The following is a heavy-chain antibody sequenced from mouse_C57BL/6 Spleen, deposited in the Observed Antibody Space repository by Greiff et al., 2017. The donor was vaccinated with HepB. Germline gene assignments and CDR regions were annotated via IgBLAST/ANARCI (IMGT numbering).Heavy chain of an antibody. Sequence: EVKLQQSGPELVKPGASVKISCKASGYTFTDYYMNWVKQSHGKSLEWIGDINPNNGGTSYNQKFKGKATLTVDKSSSTAYMELRSLTSEDSAVYYCARYYYDVGGFAYWGQGTLVTVSA. J-gene: IGHJ3*01. CDR1: GYTFTDYY. CDR3: ARYYYDVGGFAY. V-gene: IGHV1-26*01. D-gene: IGHD2-4*01. CDR2: INPNNGGT.